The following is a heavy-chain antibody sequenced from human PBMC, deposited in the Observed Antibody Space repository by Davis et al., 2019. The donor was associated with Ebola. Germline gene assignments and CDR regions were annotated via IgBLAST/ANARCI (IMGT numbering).Heavy chain of an antibody. D-gene: IGHD1-14*01. CDR2: ISYDSSSD. V-gene: IGHV3-30*03. CDR1: GFSFNNFA. Sequence: PGGSLRLSCVGSGFSFNNFALHWVRQAPGRGLEWVALISYDSSSDDYVGSVKGRFTISRDNSKNTLYLQMNSLRAEDTAVYHCARVIHFPGIGTDVWGQGATVIVS. CDR3: ARVIHFPGIGTDV. J-gene: IGHJ6*02.